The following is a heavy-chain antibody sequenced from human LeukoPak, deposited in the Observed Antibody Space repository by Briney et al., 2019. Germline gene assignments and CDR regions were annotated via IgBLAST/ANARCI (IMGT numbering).Heavy chain of an antibody. V-gene: IGHV1-8*01. CDR1: GYTFTSYD. Sequence: ASVKVSCKASGYTFTSYDINWVRQATGQGLECMGWMNPNSGNTGYAQKFQGRVTMTRNTSISTAYMELSSLRSEDTAVYYCARGADRSGSYSTYYYYMDVWGKGTTVTISS. J-gene: IGHJ6*03. CDR2: MNPNSGNT. CDR3: ARGADRSGSYSTYYYYMDV. D-gene: IGHD3-10*01.